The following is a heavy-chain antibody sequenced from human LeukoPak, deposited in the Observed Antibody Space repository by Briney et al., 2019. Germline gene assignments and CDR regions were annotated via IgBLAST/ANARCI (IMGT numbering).Heavy chain of an antibody. CDR2: ISSDGSID. D-gene: IGHD1-7*01. J-gene: IGHJ5*02. CDR3: TREGMGTTFSAWFDP. Sequence: GGSLRLSCAASGFTFSSYGMHWVRQAPGKGLEWVAVISSDGSIDYYADSVRGRFTVSRDNSKNTMYLQVNSLRAEDTAVYYCTREGMGTTFSAWFDPWGQGTLVTVSS. V-gene: IGHV3-30*03. CDR1: GFTFSSYG.